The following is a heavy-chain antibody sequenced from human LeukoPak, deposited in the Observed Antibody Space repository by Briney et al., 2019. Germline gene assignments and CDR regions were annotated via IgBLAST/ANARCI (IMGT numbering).Heavy chain of an antibody. D-gene: IGHD6-19*01. J-gene: IGHJ4*02. CDR2: ISSSSSYI. V-gene: IGHV3-21*01. CDR3: ARLAVAGTDFDY. CDR1: GFTFSSYS. Sequence: PGGSLRLSCAASGFTFSSYSMNWVRQAPGKGLEWISSISSSSSYIYCADSVKGRFTISRDNAKNSLYLQMNSLRAEDTAVYYCARLAVAGTDFDYWGQGTLVTVSS.